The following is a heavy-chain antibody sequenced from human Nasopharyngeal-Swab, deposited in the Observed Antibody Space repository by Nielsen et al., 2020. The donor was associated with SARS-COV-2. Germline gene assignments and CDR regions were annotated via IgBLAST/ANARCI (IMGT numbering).Heavy chain of an antibody. CDR3: AGDYDFRVDV. J-gene: IGHJ6*02. D-gene: IGHD3-3*01. Sequence: GESLKISCVASGVVFSKYWMHWVRQAPGKGLVWVSRVNEDGSRTDYADSVRGRFTISRDNAKNTLYLQMNSLRADDTAVYFCAGDYDFRVDVWGQGTTVTVSS. V-gene: IGHV3-74*01. CDR2: VNEDGSRT. CDR1: GVVFSKYW.